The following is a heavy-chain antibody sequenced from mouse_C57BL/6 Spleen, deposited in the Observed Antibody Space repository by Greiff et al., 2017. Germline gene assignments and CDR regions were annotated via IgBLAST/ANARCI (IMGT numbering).Heavy chain of an antibody. J-gene: IGHJ1*03. CDR3: ARDDYYGSRYWYFDV. V-gene: IGHV1-52*01. D-gene: IGHD1-1*01. Sequence: VQLQQPGAELVRPGSSVKLSCKASGYTFTSYWMHWVKQRPIQGLEWIGNIDPSDSETHYNQKFKDKATLTVDKSSSTAYMQLSSLTSEDSAVYDCARDDYYGSRYWYFDVWGTGTTVTVSS. CDR2: IDPSDSET. CDR1: GYTFTSYW.